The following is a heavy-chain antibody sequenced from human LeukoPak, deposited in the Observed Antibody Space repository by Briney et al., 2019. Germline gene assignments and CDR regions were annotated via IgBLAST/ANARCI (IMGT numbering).Heavy chain of an antibody. J-gene: IGHJ6*02. CDR1: GGSISSYY. CDR2: IYYSGST. Sequence: PSETLSLTCTVSGGSISSYYWSWIRQPPGKGLEWIGYIYYSGSTNYNPSLKSRVTISVDTSKNQFSLKLSSVTPADTAVYYCARDQYYYGMDVWGQGTTVTISS. CDR3: ARDQYYYGMDV. V-gene: IGHV4-59*01.